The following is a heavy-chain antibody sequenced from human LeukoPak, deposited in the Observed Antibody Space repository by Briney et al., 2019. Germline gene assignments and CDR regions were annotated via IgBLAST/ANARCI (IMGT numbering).Heavy chain of an antibody. CDR3: AVGIAVAGGGY. CDR2: INHSGST. V-gene: IGHV4-34*01. J-gene: IGHJ4*02. CDR1: GGSFSGYY. Sequence: SETLSLTCAVYGGSFSGYYWSWIRQPPGKGLEWIGEINHSGSTNYHPSLKSRVTISVDTSKNQFSLKRSSVTAADTAVYYCAVGIAVAGGGYWGQGTLVTVSS. D-gene: IGHD6-19*01.